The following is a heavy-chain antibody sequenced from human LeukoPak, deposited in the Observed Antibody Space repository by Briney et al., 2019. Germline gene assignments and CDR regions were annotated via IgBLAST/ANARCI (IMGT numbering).Heavy chain of an antibody. D-gene: IGHD6-13*01. Sequence: GGSLRLSCAASGFTFSSYAMSWVRQAPGKGLEWVSAISGRDDSTYYADSVKGRFTFSRDNSKNTLYLQMNSLRAEDTAVYYCARISSSSWYVWGYYYYYMDVWGKGTTVTISS. CDR1: GFTFSSYA. CDR2: ISGRDDST. J-gene: IGHJ6*03. CDR3: ARISSSSWYVWGYYYYYMDV. V-gene: IGHV3-23*01.